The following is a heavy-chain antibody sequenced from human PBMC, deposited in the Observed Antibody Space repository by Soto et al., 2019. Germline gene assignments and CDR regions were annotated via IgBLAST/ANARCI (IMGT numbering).Heavy chain of an antibody. D-gene: IGHD1-26*01. CDR2: ISSSSSYI. CDR1: GFTFSSYS. V-gene: IGHV3-21*01. J-gene: IGHJ3*02. CDR3: ATSGSSDAFDI. Sequence: GGSLRLSCAASGFTFSSYSRNWVRQVPGKGLEWVSSISSSSSYIYYADSVKGRFTISRDNAKNSLYLQMNSLRAEDTAVYYCATSGSSDAFDIWGQGTMVTVSS.